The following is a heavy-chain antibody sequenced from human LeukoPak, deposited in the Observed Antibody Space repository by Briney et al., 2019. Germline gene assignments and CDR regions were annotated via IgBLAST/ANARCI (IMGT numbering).Heavy chain of an antibody. D-gene: IGHD1-1*01. CDR2: IKEDGSER. CDR3: AKTPNGGDLDS. V-gene: IGHV3-7*03. J-gene: IGHJ4*02. Sequence: GGSLRLSCEGSAFIFSGHWMNWVRQTPGKGLEWVASIKEDGSERQYVDSVKGRFSISRDNTKGSLFLQLNSLRAEDTAVYYCAKTPNGGDLDSWGRGTLVTVSS. CDR1: AFIFSGHW.